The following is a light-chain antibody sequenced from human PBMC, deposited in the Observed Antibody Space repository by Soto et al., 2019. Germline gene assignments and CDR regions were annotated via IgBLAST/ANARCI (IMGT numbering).Light chain of an antibody. CDR2: EVS. Sequence: QSVLTQPPSASGSPGQSVTISCTGTSRDVGGYNYVSWYQQYPGKAPKLMIYEVSNRPSGVPDRFSGSKSGNTASLTVSGLQAEDEADYYCSSYAGSKNVVFGGGTKLTVL. CDR1: SRDVGGYNY. V-gene: IGLV2-8*01. CDR3: SSYAGSKNVV. J-gene: IGLJ2*01.